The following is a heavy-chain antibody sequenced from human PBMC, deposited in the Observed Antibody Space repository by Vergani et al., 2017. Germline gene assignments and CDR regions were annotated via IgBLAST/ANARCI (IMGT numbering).Heavy chain of an antibody. D-gene: IGHD3-3*01. J-gene: IGHJ6*02. CDR1: GFTFSSYA. V-gene: IGHV3-23*01. CDR2: IRGSGGST. Sequence: EVQLLESGGGLVQPGGSLRLSCAASGFTFSSYAMSWVRQAPGKGLEGVSAIRGSGGSTYYADSVKGRFTISRDNSKNTLYRQMNSLRAEDTAVYYCFLGHFGVVIMTDLYYGMDVWGQGTTVTVSS. CDR3: FLGHFGVVIMTDLYYGMDV.